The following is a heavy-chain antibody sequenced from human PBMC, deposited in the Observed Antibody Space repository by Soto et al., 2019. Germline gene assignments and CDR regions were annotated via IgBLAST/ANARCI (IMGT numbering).Heavy chain of an antibody. Sequence: QVQLQESGPGLVKPSGALSLTCAVSGASISSDSWWTWVRQPPGKGLEWIGDVSHSGATSYTPSLKSRVTLSVDKSKNQFSLNVTSVTAADTAVYYCARGRYYGHQATFDIWGQGTMVTVSS. J-gene: IGHJ3*02. CDR3: ARGRYYGHQATFDI. CDR2: VSHSGAT. CDR1: GASISSDSW. D-gene: IGHD3-10*01. V-gene: IGHV4-4*02.